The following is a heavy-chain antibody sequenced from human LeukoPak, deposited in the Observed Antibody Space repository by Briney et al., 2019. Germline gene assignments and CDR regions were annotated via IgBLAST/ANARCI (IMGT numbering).Heavy chain of an antibody. D-gene: IGHD6-13*01. CDR2: IKSKTDGGTT. CDR1: GFIFSNAY. J-gene: IGHJ4*02. CDR3: ATAKYSNSWYPFDY. V-gene: IGHV3-15*01. Sequence: SGGSLRLSCAATGFIFSNAYMSWVRQAPGKGLEWVGRIKSKTDGGTTDYAAPVKGRFTISRDDSKNTLYLQMNSLKTEDTAVYYCATAKYSNSWYPFDYWGQGTLVTVSS.